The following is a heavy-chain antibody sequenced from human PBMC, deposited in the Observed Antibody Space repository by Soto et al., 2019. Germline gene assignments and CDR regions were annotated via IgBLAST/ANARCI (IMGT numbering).Heavy chain of an antibody. V-gene: IGHV3-11*01. CDR2: ISSSGSTI. CDR1: GFTFSDYY. D-gene: IGHD3-22*01. Sequence: GGSLRLSCAASGFTFSDYYMSWIRQAPGKGLEWVSYISSSGSTIYYADSVKGRFTISRDNAKNSLYLQMNSLRAEDTAVYYCARSPRVAYYYDSSGYYDYWGQGTLVTVSS. J-gene: IGHJ4*02. CDR3: ARSPRVAYYYDSSGYYDY.